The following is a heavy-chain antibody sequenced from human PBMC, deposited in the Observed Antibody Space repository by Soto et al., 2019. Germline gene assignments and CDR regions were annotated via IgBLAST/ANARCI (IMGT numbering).Heavy chain of an antibody. D-gene: IGHD1-1*01. CDR2: IRSQAYGGTA. Sequence: SLILSCATSGFTFANYPMSWVRQAPGKGPEWLGFIRSQAYGGTADYAASVEGRFTISRDDSTSIAYLQMNNLKTEDTAVYYCTKNDDHGQAWGQGTLVTVS. J-gene: IGHJ5*02. CDR3: TKNDDHGQA. V-gene: IGHV3-49*02. CDR1: GFTFANYP.